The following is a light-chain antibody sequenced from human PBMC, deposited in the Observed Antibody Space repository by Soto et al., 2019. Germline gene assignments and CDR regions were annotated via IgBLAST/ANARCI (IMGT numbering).Light chain of an antibody. CDR1: SGHSSYA. J-gene: IGLJ2*01. CDR3: QTWGTGGHVV. Sequence: QLVLTQSPSASASLGASVKLTCTLSSGHSSYAIAWHQQQPEKGPRYLMKLNSDGSHSKGDGIPDRFSGSSSGAERYLTISSLQSEDEADYYCQTWGTGGHVVFGGGTQLTVL. V-gene: IGLV4-69*01. CDR2: LNSDGSH.